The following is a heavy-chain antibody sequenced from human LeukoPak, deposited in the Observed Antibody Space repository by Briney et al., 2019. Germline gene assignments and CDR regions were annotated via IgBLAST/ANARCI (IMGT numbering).Heavy chain of an antibody. Sequence: GGSLRLSCAASGFTFSSYAMSWVRQAPGKGLEWVSAISGSGGSTYYADSVKGRFTISRDNSMNTLYLQMNSLRAEDTAVYYCAKLYYYDSSGYYPFDYWGQGTLVTVSS. D-gene: IGHD3-22*01. J-gene: IGHJ4*02. CDR3: AKLYYYDSSGYYPFDY. V-gene: IGHV3-23*01. CDR1: GFTFSSYA. CDR2: ISGSGGST.